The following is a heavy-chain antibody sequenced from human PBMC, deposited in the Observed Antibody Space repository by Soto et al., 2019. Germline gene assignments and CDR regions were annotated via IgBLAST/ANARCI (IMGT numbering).Heavy chain of an antibody. CDR1: GYSFTGYS. CDR3: ARAVLSWGHFIMGKLFES. Sequence: ASVKVSCKTSGYSFTGYSVHWVRQAPGHGPEWMGWINPKSGGTKYAQKFQGRVTMTRDTSISTVFMELRRVTSDDTAVYQCARAVLSWGHFIMGKLFESSGQGSLVTVSS. D-gene: IGHD1-26*01. V-gene: IGHV1-2*02. CDR2: INPKSGGT. J-gene: IGHJ4*02.